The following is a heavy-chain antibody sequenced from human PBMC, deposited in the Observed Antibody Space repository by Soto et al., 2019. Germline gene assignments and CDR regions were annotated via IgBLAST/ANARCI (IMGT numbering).Heavy chain of an antibody. V-gene: IGHV3-48*02. D-gene: IGHD3-16*01. CDR2: ISGSSRTV. CDR3: ARTSSWRRGPFDF. J-gene: IGHJ4*02. CDR1: GFSFNIYS. Sequence: ESGGGFIQPGGSLRLSCAASGFSFNIYSMNWVRQAPGKGLEWVSYISGSSRTVFYADSVRGRFTISRDNANNSLYLEMNSLGDEDTALYYCARTSSWRRGPFDFWGQGTLVTVSS.